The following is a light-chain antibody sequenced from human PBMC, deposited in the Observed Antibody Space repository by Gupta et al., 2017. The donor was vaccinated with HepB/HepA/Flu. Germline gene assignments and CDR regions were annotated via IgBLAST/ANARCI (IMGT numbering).Light chain of an antibody. J-gene: IGKJ2*01. CDR1: QSISTP. CDR2: AAS. CDR3: QHSYSPPHT. Sequence: DIHMTQSPSSLSASVGDRVTITCRASQSISTPLNWYQQKSGKVPKVLIYAASNLEGGVPSRFSGGGYGTDFILTISSLQPEDSATYYCQHSYSPPHTFGQGTRVEIK. V-gene: IGKV1-39*01.